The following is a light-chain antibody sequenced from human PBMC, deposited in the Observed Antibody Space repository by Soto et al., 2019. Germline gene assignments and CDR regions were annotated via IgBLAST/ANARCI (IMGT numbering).Light chain of an antibody. CDR3: QQYNTHPYT. CDR1: QSIHSW. J-gene: IGKJ2*01. V-gene: IGKV1-5*03. Sequence: DFQMTQSPSPLSASVGDRVTITCRASQSIHSWLAWYQQKPGRTPKLLIYKPSTLESGVPSRFSGSGSGTEFTLTISSMQPDDFATYYCQQYNTHPYTFGQGTKVDIK. CDR2: KPS.